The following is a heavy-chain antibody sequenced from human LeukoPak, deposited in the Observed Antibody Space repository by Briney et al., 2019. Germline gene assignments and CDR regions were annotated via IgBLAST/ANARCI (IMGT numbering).Heavy chain of an antibody. CDR2: INHSGST. Sequence: SETLSLTCTVSGGSISSYYWSWIRQPPGKGLEWIGEINHSGSTNYNPSLKSRVTISVDTSKNQFSLKLSSVTAADTAVYYCARTPTDRSSSRYYFDYWGQGTLVTVSS. CDR1: GGSISSYY. V-gene: IGHV4-34*01. CDR3: ARTPTDRSSSRYYFDY. J-gene: IGHJ4*02. D-gene: IGHD6-13*01.